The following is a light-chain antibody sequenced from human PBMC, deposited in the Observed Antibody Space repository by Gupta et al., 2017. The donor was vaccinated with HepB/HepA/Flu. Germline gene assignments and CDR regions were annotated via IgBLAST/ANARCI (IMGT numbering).Light chain of an antibody. V-gene: IGLV1-40*01. CDR3: QSYDSSSRRV. Sequence: QSVLTQPPSVSGAPGQRVTISCTGSSSNIGAGYDVHWYQQLPGTAPKLLIYGNSNRPSGVPDRFSGSKSGTSASLAITGLQAEDEADYYCQSYDSSSRRVFGEGTKLTVL. CDR1: SSNIGAGYD. J-gene: IGLJ2*01. CDR2: GNS.